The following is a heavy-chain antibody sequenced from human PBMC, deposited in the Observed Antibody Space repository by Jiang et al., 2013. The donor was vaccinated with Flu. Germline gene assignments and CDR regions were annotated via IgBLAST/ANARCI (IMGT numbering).Heavy chain of an antibody. CDR1: GGTFSTHA. J-gene: IGHJ4*02. D-gene: IGHD3-22*01. Sequence: GAEVKRPGSSVKVSCKASGGTFSTHAINWVRQAPGQGLEWMGRIIPIVDRTTYAEKFQGRVTIIADKSTTTSYMELNPLRSDDTAVYFCAVVKLSGEDYWGQGTLVTVSS. CDR2: IIPIVDRT. V-gene: IGHV1-69*04. CDR3: AVVKLSGEDY.